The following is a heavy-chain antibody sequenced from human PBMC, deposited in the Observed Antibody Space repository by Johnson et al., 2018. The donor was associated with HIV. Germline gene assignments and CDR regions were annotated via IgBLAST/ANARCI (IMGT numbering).Heavy chain of an antibody. J-gene: IGHJ3*02. Sequence: QVQLVESGGGVVQPGRSLRLSCAASEFTFSSYGMHWVRQAPGKGLEWVSFIRYDRSNKYYADSVRGRFTICRDNSKNNLYLQMNSLRAEDTAVYYCASPWYYYDSSGWGAFDIWGQGTMVTVSS. V-gene: IGHV3-33*01. CDR2: IRYDRSNK. CDR3: ASPWYYYDSSGWGAFDI. CDR1: EFTFSSYG. D-gene: IGHD3-22*01.